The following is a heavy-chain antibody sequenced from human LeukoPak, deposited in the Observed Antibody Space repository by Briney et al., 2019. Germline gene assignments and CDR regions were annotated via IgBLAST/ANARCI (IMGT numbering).Heavy chain of an antibody. D-gene: IGHD1-26*01. CDR3: ARLIVSGSYDYFDY. Sequence: GGSLRLSCAASGFTVSSNYMSWVRQASGKGLEWVSVIFSDGSTYYADSVKGRITISRDNSKNSVYLQMNSLRAEDTAVYFCARLIVSGSYDYFDYWGQGTLVAVSS. V-gene: IGHV3-66*01. J-gene: IGHJ4*02. CDR2: IFSDGST. CDR1: GFTVSSNY.